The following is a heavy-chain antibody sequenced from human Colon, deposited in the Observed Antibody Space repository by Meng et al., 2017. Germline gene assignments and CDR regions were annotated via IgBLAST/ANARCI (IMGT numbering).Heavy chain of an antibody. CDR3: AHILYSGSVDAFDI. V-gene: IGHV2-5*01. D-gene: IGHD1-26*01. J-gene: IGHJ3*02. CDR2: NYWNDDK. CDR1: GFSLSTSGVG. Sequence: SGPTLVKPTQTLTPTCTFSGFSLSTSGVGVAWIRQPPGKALEWLALNYWNDDKRYSPSLKSRLTITKDTSKNQVVLTMTNMDPVDTATFYCAHILYSGSVDAFDIWGQGTMVTVSS.